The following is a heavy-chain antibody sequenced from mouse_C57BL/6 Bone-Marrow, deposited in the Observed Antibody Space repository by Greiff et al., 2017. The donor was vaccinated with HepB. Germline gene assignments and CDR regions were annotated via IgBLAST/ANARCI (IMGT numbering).Heavy chain of an antibody. J-gene: IGHJ4*01. CDR3: AKTTVVAHYYAMDY. CDR2: IWRGGST. V-gene: IGHV2-5*01. D-gene: IGHD1-1*01. Sequence: VKLQESGPGLVQPSQSLSITCTVSGFSLTSYGVHWVRQSPGKGLEWLGVIWRGGSTDYNAAFMSRLSITKDNSKSQVFFKMNSLQADDTAIYYCAKTTVVAHYYAMDYWGQGTSVTVSS. CDR1: GFSLTSYG.